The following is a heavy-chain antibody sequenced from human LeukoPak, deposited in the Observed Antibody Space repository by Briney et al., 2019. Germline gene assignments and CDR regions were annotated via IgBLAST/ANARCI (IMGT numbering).Heavy chain of an antibody. Sequence: GASVTVSCKASGYTFTSYYMHWVRQAPGQGLEWMGIINPSGGSTSYAQKFQGRVTMTRDMSTSTVYMELSSLRSEDTAVYYCARVQEGSGWYGDFDYWGQGTLVTVSS. D-gene: IGHD6-19*01. J-gene: IGHJ4*02. V-gene: IGHV1-46*01. CDR2: INPSGGST. CDR1: GYTFTSYY. CDR3: ARVQEGSGWYGDFDY.